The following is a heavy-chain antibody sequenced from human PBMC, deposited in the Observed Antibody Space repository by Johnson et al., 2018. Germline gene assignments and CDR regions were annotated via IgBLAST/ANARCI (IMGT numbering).Heavy chain of an antibody. D-gene: IGHD3-16*01. CDR3: AKGWGDDAFDI. Sequence: VQLVESGGGLVQPGGSLRLSCAASGFTFSSYAMTWVRQAPGKGLEWVSTISGNGDRTFYADSVKGRFTISRDNSKNTVYLPMNSLRADDTAVYYCAKGWGDDAFDIWGQGTLVIVSS. V-gene: IGHV3-23*04. CDR2: ISGNGDRT. J-gene: IGHJ3*02. CDR1: GFTFSSYA.